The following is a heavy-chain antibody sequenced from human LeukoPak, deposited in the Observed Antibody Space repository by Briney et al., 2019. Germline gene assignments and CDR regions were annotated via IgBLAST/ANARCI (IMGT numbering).Heavy chain of an antibody. D-gene: IGHD3-22*01. V-gene: IGHV1-2*04. CDR1: GYTFTGYY. CDR3: ATEKLTMMPDGEPKTNASDI. CDR2: INPNSGGT. J-gene: IGHJ3*02. Sequence: ASVKVSCKASGYTFTGYYMHWVRQAPGQGLEWMGWINPNSGGTNYAQKFQGWVTMTRDTSISIAYMELSRLRSEDTAVYYCATEKLTMMPDGEPKTNASDIWGQGTMVTVSS.